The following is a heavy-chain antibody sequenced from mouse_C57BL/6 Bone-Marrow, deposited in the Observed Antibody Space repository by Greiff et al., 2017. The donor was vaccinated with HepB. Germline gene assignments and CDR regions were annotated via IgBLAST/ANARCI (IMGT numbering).Heavy chain of an antibody. V-gene: IGHV1-72*01. J-gene: IGHJ3*01. CDR2: IDPNSGGT. D-gene: IGHD2-3*01. Sequence: QVQLKQPGAELVKPGASVKLSCKASGYTFTSYWMHWVKQRPGRGLEWIGRIDPNSGGTKYNEKFKSKATLTVDKPSSTAYMQLSSLTSEDSAVDYCARDDGYYVGTLAYWGQGTLVTVSA. CDR1: GYTFTSYW. CDR3: ARDDGYYVGTLAY.